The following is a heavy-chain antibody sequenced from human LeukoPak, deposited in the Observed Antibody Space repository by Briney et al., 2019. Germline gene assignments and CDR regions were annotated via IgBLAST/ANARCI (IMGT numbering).Heavy chain of an antibody. Sequence: GGSLRLSCAASGFTFSSYAMRWVRQAAGKGLGWVSAISGSGGSTYYADSVKGGFSISRDNSKNTLYLQMNSLRTKDTAVYYCAMLPRNWGPTYYFDYWGQGTLVSVSS. CDR1: GFTFSSYA. J-gene: IGHJ4*02. D-gene: IGHD7-27*01. CDR3: AMLPRNWGPTYYFDY. V-gene: IGHV3-23*01. CDR2: ISGSGGST.